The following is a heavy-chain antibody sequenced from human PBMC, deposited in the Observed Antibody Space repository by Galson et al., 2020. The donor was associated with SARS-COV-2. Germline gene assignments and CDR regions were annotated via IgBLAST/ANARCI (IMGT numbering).Heavy chain of an antibody. V-gene: IGHV4-61*01. D-gene: IGHD3-22*01. CDR1: GASVTSGNYY. CDR2: IHYGGST. CDR3: ARDVLRNSYESSGGFDS. Sequence: ASETLSLTCTVSGASVTSGNYYWSWIRQSPTKGLEWIGYIHYGGSTNYNPSLMGRVTISVDMSRDQFSLKMRSVTAADTAVYFCARDVLRNSYESSGGFDSWGQGTLVTVSS. J-gene: IGHJ5*01.